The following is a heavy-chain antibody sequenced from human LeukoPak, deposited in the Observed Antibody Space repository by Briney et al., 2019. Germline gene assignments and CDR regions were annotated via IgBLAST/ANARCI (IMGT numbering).Heavy chain of an antibody. D-gene: IGHD3-22*01. V-gene: IGHV3-23*01. CDR1: GFTFYMYA. CDR2: MCGTAGCT. J-gene: IGHJ5*01. Sequence: GGSLRLSCQASGFTFYMYAMSWVRQAPGKGLEWVASMCGTAGCTFYPDSVKGRLTISRDNSKNVLYLRMNSLTAEDTAIYYCAKDRPNFHENSGHYYRRDGDSWGQGTLVTVSS. CDR3: AKDRPNFHENSGHYYRRDGDS.